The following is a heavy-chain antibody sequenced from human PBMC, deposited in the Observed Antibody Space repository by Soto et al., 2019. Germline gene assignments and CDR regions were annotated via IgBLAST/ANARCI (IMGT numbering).Heavy chain of an antibody. CDR1: GYTFTSYD. Sequence: ASVKFSWKASGYTFTSYDINWVRQATGQGLEWMGWMNPNSGNTGYAQKFQGRVTMTRNTSISTAYMELSSLRSEDTAVYYCAKVTTDDDAFDIWGQGTMVTVSS. D-gene: IGHD4-17*01. V-gene: IGHV1-8*01. CDR2: MNPNSGNT. J-gene: IGHJ3*02. CDR3: AKVTTDDDAFDI.